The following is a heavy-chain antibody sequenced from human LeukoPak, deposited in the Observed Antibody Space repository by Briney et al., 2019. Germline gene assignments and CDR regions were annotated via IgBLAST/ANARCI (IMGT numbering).Heavy chain of an antibody. D-gene: IGHD3-16*01. J-gene: IGHJ3*02. CDR1: GFTFDNYA. CDR2: ISWNSGLK. V-gene: IGHV3-9*01. Sequence: GGSLRLSCAASGFTFDNYAMHWVRQAPGKGLEWVAYISWNSGLKGYADSVKGRFTISRDNAKNSLVLQMNSLTTEDTALYYCAKLGGSFDIWGQGTMDVVSS. CDR3: AKLGGSFDI.